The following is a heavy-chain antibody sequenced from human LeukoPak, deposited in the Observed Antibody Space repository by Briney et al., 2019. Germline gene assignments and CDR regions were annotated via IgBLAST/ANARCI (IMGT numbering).Heavy chain of an antibody. V-gene: IGHV3-23*01. Sequence: GGSLRLSCVASGFTFRLYAMSWVRQAPGKGLEWVSFIIGDGDSAYYADSVKGRFTISRDNSENTLHLQLNSLRADDTAVYYCAKHSSLSYYGMDVWGQGTTVTAS. CDR2: IIGDGDSA. J-gene: IGHJ6*02. D-gene: IGHD6-6*01. CDR3: AKHSSLSYYGMDV. CDR1: GFTFRLYA.